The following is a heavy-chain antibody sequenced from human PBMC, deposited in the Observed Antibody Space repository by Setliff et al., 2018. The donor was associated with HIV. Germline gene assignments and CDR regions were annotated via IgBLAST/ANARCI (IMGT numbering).Heavy chain of an antibody. V-gene: IGHV4-34*01. CDR2: INHSGST. J-gene: IGHJ5*02. Sequence: PSETLSLTCAVYGGSFSGYYWSWIRQPPGKGLEWIGEINHSGSTNYNPSLKSRVTISIDTSKNQFSLKLSSVTATDTAMYYCASANWNYLGYWFDPWGQGTLVTVSS. CDR1: GGSFSGYY. CDR3: ASANWNYLGYWFDP. D-gene: IGHD1-7*01.